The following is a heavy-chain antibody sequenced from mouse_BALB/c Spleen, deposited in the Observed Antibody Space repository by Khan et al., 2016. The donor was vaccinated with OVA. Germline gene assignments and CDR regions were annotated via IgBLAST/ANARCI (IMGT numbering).Heavy chain of an antibody. J-gene: IGHJ3*01. Sequence: VQLKESGPDLVKPGASVKMSCKASGYSFTGYYMNWVKQSHGKSLECIGRVNPNTGNTNYNQKFRGKAILIVDTSSSTAYMELRSLTSEDSAVYDCARGDDFLAYWGQGTLGTVSA. CDR2: VNPNTGNT. V-gene: IGHV1-26*01. D-gene: IGHD2-12*01. CDR1: GYSFTGYY. CDR3: ARGDDFLAY.